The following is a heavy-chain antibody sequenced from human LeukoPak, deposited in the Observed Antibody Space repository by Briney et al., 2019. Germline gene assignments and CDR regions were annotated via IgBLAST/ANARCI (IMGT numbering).Heavy chain of an antibody. D-gene: IGHD3-10*01. CDR3: AKDSGYYYYGMDV. CDR2: ISYDGSNR. J-gene: IGHJ6*02. Sequence: GRSLRLSCAASGFTFSSYGMHWVRQAPGKGLEWVAVISYDGSNRYYADSVKGRFTISRDNSKNTLYLQMNSLRAEDTAVYYCAKDSGYYYYGMDVWGQGTTVTVSS. CDR1: GFTFSSYG. V-gene: IGHV3-30*18.